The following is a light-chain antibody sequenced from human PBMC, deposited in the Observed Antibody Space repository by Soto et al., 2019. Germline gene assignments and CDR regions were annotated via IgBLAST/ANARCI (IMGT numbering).Light chain of an antibody. CDR3: QQYGSSPLFT. J-gene: IGKJ3*01. V-gene: IGKV3-20*01. CDR1: QSVTNNY. CDR2: GAS. Sequence: EIVLTQSPGTLSLSPGERATLSCRASQSVTNNYLAWYQQKPGQAPRLLIYGASSRASGISDRFGGSGSGTDFPLTISGLEPEDFAVYYCQQYGSSPLFTFGPGTKVDLK.